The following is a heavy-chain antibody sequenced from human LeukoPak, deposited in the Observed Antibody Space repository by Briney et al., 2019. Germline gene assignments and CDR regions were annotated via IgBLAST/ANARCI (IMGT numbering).Heavy chain of an antibody. J-gene: IGHJ4*02. CDR3: ARRGYYDYTGFDY. Sequence: GGSLRLSCAASGFSFSSYAMSWVRQAPGKGLEWVSAISSTGGTTYYADSVKGRFTISRDNSKNSLYLQMKGLRAEDTALYYCARRGYYDYTGFDYWGQGTLVTVSS. V-gene: IGHV3-23*01. CDR1: GFSFSSYA. D-gene: IGHD3-16*01. CDR2: ISSTGGTT.